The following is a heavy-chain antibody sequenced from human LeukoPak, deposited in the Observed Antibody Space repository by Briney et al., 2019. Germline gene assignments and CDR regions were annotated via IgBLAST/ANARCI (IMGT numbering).Heavy chain of an antibody. CDR3: ARDQYSSGWYNWFDP. Sequence: GGSLRLSCAASGFTFSSYSMNWVRQTPGKGLEWVSSISSSSSYIYYADSVKGRFTISRDNAKNSLYLQMNSLRAEDTAVYYCARDQYSSGWYNWFDPWGQGTLVTVSS. CDR1: GFTFSSYS. V-gene: IGHV3-21*01. D-gene: IGHD6-19*01. J-gene: IGHJ5*02. CDR2: ISSSSSYI.